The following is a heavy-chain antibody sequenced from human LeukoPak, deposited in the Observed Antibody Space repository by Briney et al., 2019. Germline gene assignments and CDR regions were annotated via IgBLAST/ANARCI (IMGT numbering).Heavy chain of an antibody. D-gene: IGHD2/OR15-2a*01. Sequence: SETLSLTCTVSGGSISNYYWNWIRQPPGKGLEWIGYIFYSGSTYYNPSLKSRVTISIDTSKNQFSLKLSSVTAADTAVYYCAGDTLGFDYWGQGTLVTVSS. V-gene: IGHV4-59*01. CDR1: GGSISNYY. J-gene: IGHJ4*02. CDR2: IFYSGST. CDR3: AGDTLGFDY.